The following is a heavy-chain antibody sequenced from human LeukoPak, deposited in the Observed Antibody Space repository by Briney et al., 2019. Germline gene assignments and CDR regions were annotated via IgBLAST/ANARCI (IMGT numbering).Heavy chain of an antibody. D-gene: IGHD3-10*01. J-gene: IGHJ6*03. CDR1: GYTFTSYG. V-gene: IGHV1-18*01. CDR2: ISAYNGNT. CDR3: ARVVIWFGELLGPMDV. Sequence: ASVKVSCKASGYTFTSYGISWVRQAPGQGLEWMGWISAYNGNTNYAQKLQGRVTMTTDTSESTDYMELRSLRSDDTAVYYCARVVIWFGELLGPMDVWGKGTTVTVSS.